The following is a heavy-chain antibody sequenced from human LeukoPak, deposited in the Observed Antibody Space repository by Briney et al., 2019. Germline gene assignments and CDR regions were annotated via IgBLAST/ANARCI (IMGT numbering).Heavy chain of an antibody. D-gene: IGHD2-2*01. J-gene: IGHJ5*02. V-gene: IGHV3-30-3*01. Sequence: GGSLRLSCAASGFTFSSYAMHWVRQAPGKGLEWVAVISYEGSNKYYADSVKGRFTISRDNSKNTLYLQMNSLRAEDTAVYYCARTREVVPAAMFDPWGQGTLVTVSS. CDR1: GFTFSSYA. CDR2: ISYEGSNK. CDR3: ARTREVVPAAMFDP.